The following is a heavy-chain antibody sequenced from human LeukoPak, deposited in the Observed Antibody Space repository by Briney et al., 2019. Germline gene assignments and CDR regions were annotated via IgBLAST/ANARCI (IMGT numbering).Heavy chain of an antibody. CDR1: GFTVSNNY. CDR2: IHSGGTT. J-gene: IGHJ4*02. D-gene: IGHD5-12*01. V-gene: IGHV3-53*01. Sequence: GGSLRLSCAASGFTVSNNYMSWVRQAPRKGLEWVSVIHSGGTTNYADSVQGRFTISKDNSKTTVYLHMNSLRAEDTAVYYCARDSDSGYGPFASWGQGTLVTVSS. CDR3: ARDSDSGYGPFAS.